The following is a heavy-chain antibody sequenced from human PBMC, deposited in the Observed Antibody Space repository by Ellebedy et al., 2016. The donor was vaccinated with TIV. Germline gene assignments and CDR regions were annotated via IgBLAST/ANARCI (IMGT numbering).Heavy chain of an antibody. CDR1: GGSISSYY. CDR2: IYYSGST. J-gene: IGHJ4*02. V-gene: IGHV4-59*12. D-gene: IGHD1-26*01. CDR3: ARKKWGIDY. Sequence: SETLSLTCTVSGGSISSYYWSWIRQPPGKGLEWIGYIYYSGSTNYNPSLKSRVTISVDTSKNQFSLKLSSVTAADTAVYYCARKKWGIDYWGQGTLVTVSS.